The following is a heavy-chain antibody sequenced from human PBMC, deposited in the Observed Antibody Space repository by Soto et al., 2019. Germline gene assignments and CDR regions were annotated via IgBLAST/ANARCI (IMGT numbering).Heavy chain of an antibody. V-gene: IGHV3-9*01. D-gene: IGHD3-16*01. CDR2: INWKSDI. CDR1: GLTFDDNS. J-gene: IGHJ4*02. CDR3: AISQDRGGRTTFIY. Sequence: SLLLTCAVSGLTFDDNSMNSVRQAPEKGLEWVSGINWKSDIGYADSVKGRFTISRDNAENSLYLHMNSLRAEDTALYYCAISQDRGGRTTFIYWGQGTQVTVSS.